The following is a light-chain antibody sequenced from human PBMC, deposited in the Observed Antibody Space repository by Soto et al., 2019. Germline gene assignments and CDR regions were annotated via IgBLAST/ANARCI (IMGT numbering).Light chain of an antibody. CDR1: RGDIGDSNF. CDR3: SSFGRGTILV. Sequence: QSAMTQAASGSGSPGHSVTISCIGPRGDIGDSNFIVWCQHSRGKAPRLLIYTVNNIPSGASKRFSGSKVGQKATMTNNGLLDDDDQDYVCSSFGRGTILVIGSGTKDTV. CDR2: TVN. J-gene: IGLJ1*01. V-gene: IGLV2-14*01.